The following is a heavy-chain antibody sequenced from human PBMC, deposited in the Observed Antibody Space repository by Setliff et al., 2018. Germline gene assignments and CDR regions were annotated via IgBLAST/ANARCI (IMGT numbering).Heavy chain of an antibody. V-gene: IGHV1-69*13. D-gene: IGHD3-22*01. CDR2: IIPVFGTA. Sequence: SVKVSCKASGGTFRTDGFSWVRQAPGQGLEWMGRIIPVFGTAKYVQKFQGRVTISADESTRTAYMELSSLRFEDTAVYYCARDTRDKYDTSGYYLSLDYWGQGTLVTVSS. CDR3: ARDTRDKYDTSGYYLSLDY. CDR1: GGTFRTDG. J-gene: IGHJ4*02.